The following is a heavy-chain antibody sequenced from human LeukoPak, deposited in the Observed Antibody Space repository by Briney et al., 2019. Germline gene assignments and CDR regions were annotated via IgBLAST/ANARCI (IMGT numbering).Heavy chain of an antibody. CDR2: ISTSSSYI. CDR3: ARADSSGYYLVGGFDI. V-gene: IGHV3-21*01. D-gene: IGHD3-22*01. CDR1: GFTFSSYW. Sequence: GGSLRLSCAASGFTFSSYWMSWVRQAPGKGLEWVSSISTSSSYIYYADSVKGRFTISRDNAKNSLFLQMDSLRADDTAVYYCARADSSGYYLVGGFDIWGQGTIVTVSS. J-gene: IGHJ3*02.